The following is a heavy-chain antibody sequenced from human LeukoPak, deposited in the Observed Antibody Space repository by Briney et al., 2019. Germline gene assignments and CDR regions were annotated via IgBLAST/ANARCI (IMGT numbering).Heavy chain of an antibody. D-gene: IGHD1-26*01. CDR1: GFSLSTSGVG. V-gene: IGHV2-5*01. CDR3: AHVSYSGSYYGFDY. J-gene: IGHJ4*02. CDR2: LYWSDDK. Sequence: SGPTLVNPTQTLTLTCTFSGFSLSTSGVGVGWIRQPPGKALEWLALLYWSDDKRYSPSFKSRLTITKDTSKNQVVLTMTNMDPVDTATYYCAHVSYSGSYYGFDYWGQGALVTVSS.